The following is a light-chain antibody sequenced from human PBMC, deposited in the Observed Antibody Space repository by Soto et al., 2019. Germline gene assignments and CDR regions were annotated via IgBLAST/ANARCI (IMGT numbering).Light chain of an antibody. CDR2: GNS. CDR1: SSNIGAGYD. J-gene: IGLJ3*02. CDR3: QSYDSSLSGSRV. Sequence: QSVLTQPPSVSGAPGQRVTISCTGSSSNIGAGYDVHWYQQLPGTAPKLLIYGNSNRPSGVPDRLSGSKSGTSASLAITGLQAEDEADDYCQSYDSSLSGSRVFGGGTKLTVL. V-gene: IGLV1-40*01.